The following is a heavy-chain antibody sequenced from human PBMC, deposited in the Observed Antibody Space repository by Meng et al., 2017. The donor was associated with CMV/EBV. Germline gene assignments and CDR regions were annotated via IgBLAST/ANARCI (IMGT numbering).Heavy chain of an antibody. Sequence: IFNALEPPLINRTQTLTQPITFSVFSLSTSGVCVGCIRQPPGKALEWLALIYWDDDKRYSPSLKSRLTLTKDTYKNQVVLTMTNMDPVDTATYYCAHRGSYGYHGYWGQGTLVTVSS. CDR1: VFSLSTSGVC. CDR2: IYWDDDK. D-gene: IGHD5-18*01. V-gene: IGHV2-5*02. J-gene: IGHJ4*02. CDR3: AHRGSYGYHGY.